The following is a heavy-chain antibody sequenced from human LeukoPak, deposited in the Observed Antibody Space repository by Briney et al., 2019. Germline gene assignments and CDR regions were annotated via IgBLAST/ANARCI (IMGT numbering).Heavy chain of an antibody. CDR1: GFTFSSYA. J-gene: IGHJ4*02. D-gene: IGHD3-22*01. Sequence: GGSLRLSCAASGFTFSSYAMSWVRQAPGKGLEWVSAITGGGGSTYYADSVKGRFTISRDNSEDTLYLQMNSLRAEDTAVYYCARDSYYDSSALWGQGTLVTVSS. V-gene: IGHV3-23*01. CDR3: ARDSYYDSSAL. CDR2: ITGGGGST.